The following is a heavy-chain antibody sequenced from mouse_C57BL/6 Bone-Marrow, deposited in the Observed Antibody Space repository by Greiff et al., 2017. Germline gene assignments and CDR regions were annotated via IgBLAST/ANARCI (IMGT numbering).Heavy chain of an antibody. CDR3: AKTLLYGSSYWWYFDV. CDR2: INPNNGGT. V-gene: IGHV1-26*01. CDR1: GYTFTDYY. Sequence: EVQLQQSGPELVKPGASVKISCKASGYTFTDYYMNWVKQSHGKSLEWIGDINPNNGGTSYNQKFKGKATLTVDKSSSTAYMELRSLTSGDSAVDYWAKTLLYGSSYWWYFDVWGTGTTVTVSS. D-gene: IGHD1-1*01. J-gene: IGHJ1*03.